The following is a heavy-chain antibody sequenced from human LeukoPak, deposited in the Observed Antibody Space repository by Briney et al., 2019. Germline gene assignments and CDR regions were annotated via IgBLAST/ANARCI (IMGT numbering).Heavy chain of an antibody. CDR1: GGSISSYY. D-gene: IGHD3-22*01. V-gene: IGHV4-4*07. CDR3: ARAPSRDYDSRYYYYMDV. Sequence: SETLSLTCTVSGGSISSYYWSWIRQPAGKGLEWIGRIYTSGTTTYNPSLKSRVTMSVDASKNQFSLKLSSVTAADTAVYYCARAPSRDYDSRYYYYMDVWGKGTTVTVSS. CDR2: IYTSGTT. J-gene: IGHJ6*03.